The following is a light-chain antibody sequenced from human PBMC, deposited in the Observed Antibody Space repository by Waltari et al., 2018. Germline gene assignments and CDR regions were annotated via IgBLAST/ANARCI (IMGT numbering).Light chain of an antibody. CDR1: SSNVGGYKY. CDR3: SSYAGSNNLV. J-gene: IGLJ2*01. V-gene: IGLV2-8*01. Sequence: QSALTQPPPASGSPGQSVTISCTGTSSNVGGYKYVSWYQQHPGKAPKLMIYEVSKRPSGVPDRFSGSKSGNTASLTVSGLQAEDEADYYCSSYAGSNNLVFGGGTKLTVL. CDR2: EVS.